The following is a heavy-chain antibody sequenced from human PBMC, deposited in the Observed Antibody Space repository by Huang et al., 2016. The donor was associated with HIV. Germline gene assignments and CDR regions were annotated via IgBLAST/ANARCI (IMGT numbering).Heavy chain of an antibody. CDR2: ISSDGNYI. J-gene: IGHJ4*02. CDR1: GFAFSDYG. Sequence: EVQLVESGGGQVHPGGSLRLSCAVSGFAFSDYGMNWVRQAPGKVLEWVASISSDGNYIYYADSVKGRFTISRDNAKNSLSLQINILGAEDTAVYYCARVDSTANMMGVDLWGRGTLVTVFS. CDR3: ARVDSTANMMGVDL. D-gene: IGHD2-21*02. V-gene: IGHV3-21*02.